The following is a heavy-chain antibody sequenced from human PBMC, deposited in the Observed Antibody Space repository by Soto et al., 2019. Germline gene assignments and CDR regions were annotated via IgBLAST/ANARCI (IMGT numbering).Heavy chain of an antibody. CDR3: ARPMVRGVPDY. CDR2: INHSGST. J-gene: IGHJ4*02. CDR1: GGSFSGYY. Sequence: SETLSLTCAVYGGSFSGYYWSWIRQPPGKGLEWIGEINHSGSTNYNPSLKSRVTISVDTSKNQFSLKLSSVTAADTAVYYCARPMVRGVPDYWGQGTLVTVSS. V-gene: IGHV4-34*01. D-gene: IGHD3-10*01.